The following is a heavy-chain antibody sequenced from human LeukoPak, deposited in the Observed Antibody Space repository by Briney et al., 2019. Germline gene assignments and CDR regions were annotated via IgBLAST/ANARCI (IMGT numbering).Heavy chain of an antibody. J-gene: IGHJ6*02. Sequence: GASVKVSCKASGYTFTSYYMHWVRQAPGQGLEWMGIINPSGGSTSYAQKFQGRVTMTRDTSTSTVYTELSSLRSEDTAVYYCARDLQPGGNYYGMDVWGQGTTVTVSS. CDR1: GYTFTSYY. CDR3: ARDLQPGGNYYGMDV. CDR2: INPSGGST. V-gene: IGHV1-46*01. D-gene: IGHD1-14*01.